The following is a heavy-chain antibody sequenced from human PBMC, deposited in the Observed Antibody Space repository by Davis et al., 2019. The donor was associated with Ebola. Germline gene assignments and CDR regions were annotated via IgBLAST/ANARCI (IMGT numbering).Heavy chain of an antibody. CDR3: ARVPAQPVAGTRDYYYYYGMDV. CDR1: GFTFSSYS. V-gene: IGHV3-48*02. Sequence: GESLKISCAASGFTFSSYSMNWVRQAPGKGLEWVSYISSSSSTIYYADSVKGRFTISRDNAKNSLYLQMNSLRDEDTAVYYCARVPAQPVAGTRDYYYYYGMDVWGQGTTVTVSS. D-gene: IGHD6-19*01. J-gene: IGHJ6*02. CDR2: ISSSSSTI.